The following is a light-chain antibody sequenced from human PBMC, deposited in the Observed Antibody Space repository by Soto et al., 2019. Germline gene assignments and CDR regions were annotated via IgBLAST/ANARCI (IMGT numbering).Light chain of an antibody. CDR2: EVT. CDR3: SSYAGSKNRYV. V-gene: IGLV2-8*01. CDR1: SSDVGGYNF. J-gene: IGLJ1*01. Sequence: QSALTQPPSASGSRGQSVTISCTGTSSDVGGYNFVSWYQQHPGKAPKVILYEVTKRPSGVPDRFSGSKSGNTDSLTVSGLQTEDEAHYYCSSYAGSKNRYVFGTGTKLTVL.